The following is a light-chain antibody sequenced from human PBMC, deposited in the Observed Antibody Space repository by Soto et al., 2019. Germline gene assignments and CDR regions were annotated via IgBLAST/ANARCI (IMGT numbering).Light chain of an antibody. CDR2: GA. Sequence: EIVMTQSPATLSVSPGERATLSCRASQSVSSNLAWYQQKPGQAPRLLIYGASRATGIPARFSGSGSGTEFTLTISSLQSEDFAVYYCQQYNNWPRLTFGGGTKVEIK. CDR1: QSVSSN. J-gene: IGKJ4*01. CDR3: QQYNNWPRLT. V-gene: IGKV3-15*01.